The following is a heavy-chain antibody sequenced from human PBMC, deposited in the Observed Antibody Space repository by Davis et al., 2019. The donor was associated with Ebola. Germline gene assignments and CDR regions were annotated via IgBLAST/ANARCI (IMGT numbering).Heavy chain of an antibody. J-gene: IGHJ4*02. CDR1: GFTFGDDA. V-gene: IGHV3-49*03. Sequence: GESLKISCTASGFTFGDDAVSWLRQAPGKGLEWVSFIRSQAYGGTAEYAASVKGRFTISRDDSKSIAYLQMNSLKTEDTAVYYCSRETMTAIDYWGQGTLVTVSS. D-gene: IGHD3-22*01. CDR2: IRSQAYGGTA. CDR3: SRETMTAIDY.